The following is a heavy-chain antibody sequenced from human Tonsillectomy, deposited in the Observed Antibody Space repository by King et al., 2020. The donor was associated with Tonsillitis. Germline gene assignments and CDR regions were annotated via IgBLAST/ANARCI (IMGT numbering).Heavy chain of an antibody. CDR3: AKALLIGDNGMDV. D-gene: IGHD1-26*01. J-gene: IGHJ6*02. V-gene: IGHV3-43*01. Sequence: LVESGGVVVQPGGSLRLSCAASGFTFDDYTMHWVRQAPGKGLEWVSLISWDGGSTHYAVSVKGRFTISRDNSKNSLYLQMNSLRSEDTALYYCAKALLIGDNGMDVWGQGTTVTVSS. CDR2: ISWDGGST. CDR1: GFTFDDYT.